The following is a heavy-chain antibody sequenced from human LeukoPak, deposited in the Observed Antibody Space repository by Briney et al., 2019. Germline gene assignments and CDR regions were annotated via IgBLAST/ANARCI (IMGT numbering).Heavy chain of an antibody. CDR3: THKTGFDY. V-gene: IGHV3-23*01. J-gene: IGHJ4*02. CDR2: ISDNDAST. Sequence: GASLRLSCAASGFTFSIAAVSWVRQAPGKGLEWVSTISDNDASTFYADSVKGRFTISRDNSKNTLYLQMNSLRAEDTVVYFCTHKTGFDYWGQGTLVTVSS. CDR1: GFTFSIAA.